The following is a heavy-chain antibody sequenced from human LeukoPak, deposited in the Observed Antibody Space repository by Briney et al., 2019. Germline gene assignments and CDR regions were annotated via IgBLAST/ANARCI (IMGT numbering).Heavy chain of an antibody. CDR3: AKSTGYSTTGRDFDS. D-gene: IGHD6-13*01. CDR2: ISGGGATT. V-gene: IGHV3-23*01. Sequence: GGSLRLSCAASGFTLSSYAMSWVRQAPGKGLEWVSDISGGGATTFYADSVKGRFTISRDNSKNTLYLQLSSLRAEDTAVYYCAKSTGYSTTGRDFDSWGRGTLVTVSS. J-gene: IGHJ4*02. CDR1: GFTLSSYA.